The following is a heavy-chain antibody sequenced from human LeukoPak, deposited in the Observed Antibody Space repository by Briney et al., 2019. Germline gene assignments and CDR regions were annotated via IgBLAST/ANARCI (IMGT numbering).Heavy chain of an antibody. J-gene: IGHJ4*02. V-gene: IGHV3-9*01. CDR1: GFTFHDYA. D-gene: IGHD6-13*01. CDR2: ISWNSGSI. CDR3: AKDRIAAGN. Sequence: GRSLRLSCAASGFTFHDYAMHWVRQAPGKGLEWVSGISWNSGSIGYADSVKGRFTISRDNAKNSLYLQMNSLRAEDTALYYCAKDRIAAGNWGQGTLVTVSS.